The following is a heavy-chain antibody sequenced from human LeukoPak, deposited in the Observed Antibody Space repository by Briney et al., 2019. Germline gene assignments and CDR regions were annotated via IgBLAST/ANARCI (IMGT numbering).Heavy chain of an antibody. CDR1: GFTFSSYW. V-gene: IGHV3-74*01. Sequence: GGSLRLSCAASGFTFSSYWMHWVRQAPGKGLVWVSRINSDGSSTSYADSAKGRFTISRDNAKNTLYLQMNSLRAEDTAVYYCARVFPNSSGYYYWGQGTLVTVSS. CDR3: ARVFPNSSGYYY. CDR2: INSDGSST. J-gene: IGHJ4*02. D-gene: IGHD3-22*01.